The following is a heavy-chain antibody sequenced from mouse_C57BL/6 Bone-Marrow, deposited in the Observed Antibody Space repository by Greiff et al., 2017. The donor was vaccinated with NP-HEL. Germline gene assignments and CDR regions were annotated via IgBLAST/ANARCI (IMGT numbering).Heavy chain of an antibody. CDR2: IYPGSGST. CDR3: ARSGYYGSWFAY. V-gene: IGHV1-55*01. D-gene: IGHD1-1*01. J-gene: IGHJ3*01. CDR1: GYTFTSYW. Sequence: VQLQQPGAELVKPGASVKMSCKASGYTFTSYWITWVKQRPGQGLEWIGDIYPGSGSTNYNEKFKSKATLTVDTSSSTAYMQLSSLTSEDSAVYYCARSGYYGSWFAYWGQGTLVTVSA.